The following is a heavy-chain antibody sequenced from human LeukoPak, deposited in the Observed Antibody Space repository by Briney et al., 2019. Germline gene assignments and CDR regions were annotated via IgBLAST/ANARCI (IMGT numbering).Heavy chain of an antibody. CDR3: ARRGSSSWSFDY. D-gene: IGHD6-13*01. CDR2: IIDSGST. J-gene: IGHJ4*02. V-gene: IGHV4-34*12. CDR1: GGSFSDYC. Sequence: SETLSLTCTVYGGSFSDYCWTWIRQPPGKGLEWIGEIIDSGSTKHNPSLKSRVTISVDTSKNQFSLRLSSVTAADTAVYYCARRGSSSWSFDYWGQGTLVTVSS.